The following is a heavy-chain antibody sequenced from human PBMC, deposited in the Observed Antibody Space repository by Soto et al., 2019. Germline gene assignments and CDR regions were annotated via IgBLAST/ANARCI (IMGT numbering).Heavy chain of an antibody. J-gene: IGHJ6*02. D-gene: IGHD6-19*01. Sequence: PGGSLRLSCSASGFTLSNDLVHWVRQSPGKGLVWVSRISADGSDTAYADSVKGRFSISRDNSKNTLYLQMNSLRAEDTAVYYCARDPGSYTGYYYGMDVWGQGTTVTVSS. CDR1: GFTLSNDL. CDR3: ARDPGSYTGYYYGMDV. V-gene: IGHV3-74*01. CDR2: ISADGSDT.